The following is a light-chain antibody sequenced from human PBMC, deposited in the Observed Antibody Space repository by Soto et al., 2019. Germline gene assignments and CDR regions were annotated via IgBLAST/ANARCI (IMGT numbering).Light chain of an antibody. CDR2: EDS. CDR3: CSYAGSSTYV. J-gene: IGLJ1*01. CDR1: SSDIGSYNL. V-gene: IGLV2-23*01. Sequence: QSALTQPASVSGSPGQSITISCTGTSSDIGSYNLVSWYQQHPGKAPKFIIYEDSKRPSGVSNRFSGSKSGNTASLTISGLQAEDEADYYCCSYAGSSTYVFGTGTKLTVL.